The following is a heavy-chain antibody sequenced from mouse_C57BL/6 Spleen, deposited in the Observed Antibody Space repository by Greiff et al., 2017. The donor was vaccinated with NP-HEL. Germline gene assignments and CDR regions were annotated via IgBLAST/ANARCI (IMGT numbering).Heavy chain of an antibody. CDR1: GFSLTSYG. CDR3: ARISIVWYFDV. D-gene: IGHD2-3*01. J-gene: IGHJ1*03. Sequence: VNLVESGPGLVQPSQSLSITCTVSGFSLTSYGVHWVRQSPGKGLEWLGVIWSGGSTDYNAAFISRLSISKDNSKSQVFFKMNSLQADDTAIYYCARISIVWYFDVWGTGTTVTVSS. CDR2: IWSGGST. V-gene: IGHV2-2*01.